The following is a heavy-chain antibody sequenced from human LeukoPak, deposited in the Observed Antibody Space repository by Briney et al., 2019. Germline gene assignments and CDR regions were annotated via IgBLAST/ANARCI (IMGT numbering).Heavy chain of an antibody. J-gene: IGHJ4*02. D-gene: IGHD2/OR15-2a*01. CDR1: GGSISSYY. V-gene: IGHV4-59*01. Sequence: PSETLSLTCTVSGGSISSYYWSWIRQPPGKGLEWTGYIYYSGRTNYNPSLKSRVITSVDTSKNQFSLKLSSVTAADTAVYYCARGPNRYYFDYWGQGTLVTVSS. CDR3: ARGPNRYYFDY. CDR2: IYYSGRT.